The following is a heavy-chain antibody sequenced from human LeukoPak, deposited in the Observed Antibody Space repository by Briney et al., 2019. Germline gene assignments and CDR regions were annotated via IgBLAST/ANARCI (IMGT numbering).Heavy chain of an antibody. CDR3: ARDVDIVVVPAASPGAFDI. CDR1: GFTFSSYG. Sequence: GRSLRLSCAASGFTFSSYGMHWVRQAPGKGLEWVAVIWYDGSNKYYADSVKGRFTISRDNSKNTLYLQMNSLRAEDTAVYYCARDVDIVVVPAASPGAFDIWGQGTMVTVSS. D-gene: IGHD2-2*03. J-gene: IGHJ3*02. CDR2: IWYDGSNK. V-gene: IGHV3-33*01.